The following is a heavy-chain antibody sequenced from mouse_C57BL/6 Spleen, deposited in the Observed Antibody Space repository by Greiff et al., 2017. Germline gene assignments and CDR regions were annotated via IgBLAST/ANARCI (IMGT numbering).Heavy chain of an antibody. D-gene: IGHD2-4*01. J-gene: IGHJ3*01. CDR3: ARQGYYDYGDPWFAY. CDR2: ISNGGGST. CDR1: GFTFSDYY. V-gene: IGHV5-12*01. Sequence: EVHLVESGGGLVQPGGSLKLSCAASGFTFSDYYMYWVRQTPEKRLEWVAYISNGGGSTYYPDTVKGRFTISRDNAKNPLYLQMSRLKSEDTAMYYCARQGYYDYGDPWFAYWGQGTLVTVSA.